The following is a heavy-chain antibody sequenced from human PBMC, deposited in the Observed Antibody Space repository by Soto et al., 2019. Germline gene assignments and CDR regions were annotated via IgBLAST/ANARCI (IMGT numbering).Heavy chain of an antibody. J-gene: IGHJ5*02. V-gene: IGHV3-11*01. Sequence: QVQLVESGGGLVKPGGSLRLSCAASGFTFNDFYMSWVRQAPGKGLEWVSHISSSGGIIYYVDSVKGRFTISRDNAKNSLFLQMNSLRAEDTAVYYCARLWARDWFDPWGQGTLVTVSS. CDR3: ARLWARDWFDP. CDR2: ISSSGGII. D-gene: IGHD1-26*01. CDR1: GFTFNDFY.